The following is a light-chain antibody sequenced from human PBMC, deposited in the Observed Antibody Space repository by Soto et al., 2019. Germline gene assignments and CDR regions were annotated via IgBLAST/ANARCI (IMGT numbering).Light chain of an antibody. Sequence: EVVLTQSPATLSLSPGERATLSCRASQIIRTSLAWYQQKPGQAPTLLMSGASNRASGVPVRFSGSGSGTDFTLTITRLEPEDFALYYCQQYGGSPITFGLGTRLEI. CDR3: QQYGGSPIT. CDR2: GAS. V-gene: IGKV3-20*01. CDR1: QIIRTS. J-gene: IGKJ5*01.